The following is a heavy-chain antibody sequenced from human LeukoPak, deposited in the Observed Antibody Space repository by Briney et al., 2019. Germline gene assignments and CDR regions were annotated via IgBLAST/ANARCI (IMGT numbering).Heavy chain of an antibody. Sequence: GGSLRLSCAASGFTFSGFEMNWVRQAPGKGLEWISYINPAGSTIYYSDSVKGRFTISRDDAKSSLFLQMHSLRAEDTAVYYCARDDSPLDLRKHAFDVWGQGTMVTVSS. J-gene: IGHJ3*01. CDR1: GFTFSGFE. CDR2: INPAGSTI. CDR3: ARDDSPLDLRKHAFDV. V-gene: IGHV3-48*03. D-gene: IGHD3-22*01.